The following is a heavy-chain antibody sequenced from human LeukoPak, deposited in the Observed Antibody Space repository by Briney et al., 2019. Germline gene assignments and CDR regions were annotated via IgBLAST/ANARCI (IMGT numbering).Heavy chain of an antibody. J-gene: IGHJ4*02. CDR3: ARYSSGYTCYFDN. D-gene: IGHD3-22*01. Sequence: PSETLSLTCTVSGDSITSYYWSWIRQPPGKGLECIGYISYSGSTTYNPSLKSRVTISVDTSNNQFSLKLTSVTAADTAVYYCARYSSGYTCYFDNWGQGTLVTVSS. CDR2: ISYSGST. V-gene: IGHV4-59*01. CDR1: GDSITSYY.